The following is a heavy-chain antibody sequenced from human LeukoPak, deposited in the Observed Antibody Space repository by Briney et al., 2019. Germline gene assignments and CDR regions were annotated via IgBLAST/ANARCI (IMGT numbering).Heavy chain of an antibody. CDR2: ISSSSSYI. CDR3: ARDYLPYCGGDCYTTNDAFDI. J-gene: IGHJ3*02. CDR1: GFTFSSYS. V-gene: IGHV3-21*01. D-gene: IGHD2-21*02. Sequence: GGSLRLSCAASGFTFSSYSMNLVRQAPGKGLEWVSSISSSSSYIYYADSVKGRFTISRDNAKNSLYLQMNSLRAEDTAVYYCARDYLPYCGGDCYTTNDAFDIWGQGTMVTVSS.